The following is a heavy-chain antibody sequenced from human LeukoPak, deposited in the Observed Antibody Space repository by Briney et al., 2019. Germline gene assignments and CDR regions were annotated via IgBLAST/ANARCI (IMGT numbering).Heavy chain of an antibody. CDR2: IKEDGSEK. Sequence: PGGSLRLSCAASGFTFSSFWMNWVRQAPGKGLEWVANIKEDGSEKYYVDSVKGRFTISRDNAENSLSLQMNSLRAEDTAVYYCASLYGGNPHDYWGQGTLVTVSP. V-gene: IGHV3-7*01. CDR1: GFTFSSFW. CDR3: ASLYGGNPHDY. J-gene: IGHJ4*02. D-gene: IGHD4-23*01.